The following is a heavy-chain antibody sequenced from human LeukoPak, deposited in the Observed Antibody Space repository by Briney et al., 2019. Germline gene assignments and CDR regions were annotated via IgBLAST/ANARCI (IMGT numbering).Heavy chain of an antibody. V-gene: IGHV3-20*01. Sequence: PGGSLRLSCAASGFTFDDYGMSWVRQAPGKGLEWVSGINWNGGSTGYADSVKGRFTISRDNAKNSLYLQMNSLRAEDTALYHCARDRSFHYYYYYMDVWGKGTTVTISS. J-gene: IGHJ6*03. CDR2: INWNGGST. D-gene: IGHD2-15*01. CDR3: ARDRSFHYYYYYMDV. CDR1: GFTFDDYG.